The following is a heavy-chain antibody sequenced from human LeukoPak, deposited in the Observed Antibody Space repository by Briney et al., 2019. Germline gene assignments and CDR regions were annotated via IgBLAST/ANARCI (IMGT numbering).Heavy chain of an antibody. CDR1: GGTFSSDA. V-gene: IGHV1-69*13. D-gene: IGHD4-23*01. J-gene: IGHJ4*02. Sequence: SVRVSCKASGGTFSSDAISWVRQAPGQGLEWMGGIIPIFGTANYAQKFQGRVTITADESTSTAYMELSSLRSEDTAVYYCAREVDDYGGNSFDYWGQGTLVTVSS. CDR2: IIPIFGTA. CDR3: AREVDDYGGNSFDY.